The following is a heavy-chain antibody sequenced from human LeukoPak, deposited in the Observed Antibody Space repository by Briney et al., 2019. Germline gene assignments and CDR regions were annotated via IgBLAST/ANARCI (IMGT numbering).Heavy chain of an antibody. CDR3: AKDSYRYCSSTSCYAFDI. J-gene: IGHJ3*02. CDR2: IRYDGSNK. D-gene: IGHD2-2*01. Sequence: GGSLRLSCAASGFTFSSYGMHWVRQAPGKGLEWAAFIRYDGSNKYYADSVKGRFTISRDNSKNTLYLQMNSLRAEDTAVYYCAKDSYRYCSSTSCYAFDIWGQGTMVTVSS. V-gene: IGHV3-30*02. CDR1: GFTFSSYG.